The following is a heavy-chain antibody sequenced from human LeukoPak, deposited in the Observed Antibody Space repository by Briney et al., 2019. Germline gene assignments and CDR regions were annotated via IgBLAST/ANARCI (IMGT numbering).Heavy chain of an antibody. J-gene: IGHJ4*02. CDR1: GYTFTSYA. V-gene: IGHV1-3*01. D-gene: IGHD4-23*01. CDR2: INAGNGNT. Sequence: GASVKVSCKASGYTFTSYAMHWVRQAPGQRLEWMGWINAGNGNTKYSQKFQGRVTITRDTSASTAYMKLSSLRSEDTAVYYCARDEGDYGGNPFDYWGQGTLVTVSS. CDR3: ARDEGDYGGNPFDY.